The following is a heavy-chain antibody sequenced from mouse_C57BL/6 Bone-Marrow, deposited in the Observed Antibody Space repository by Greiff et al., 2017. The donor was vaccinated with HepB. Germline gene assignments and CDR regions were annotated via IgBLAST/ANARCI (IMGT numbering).Heavy chain of an antibody. Sequence: EVQLQQSGPELVKPGASVKISCKASGYTFTDYYMNWVKQSHGKSLEWIGDINPNNGGTSYNQKFKGKATLTVDKSSSTAYMELRSLTSEDSAVYYYARRDYDYDEAPFAYWGQGTLVTVSA. D-gene: IGHD2-4*01. CDR2: INPNNGGT. CDR3: ARRDYDYDEAPFAY. V-gene: IGHV1-26*01. CDR1: GYTFTDYY. J-gene: IGHJ3*01.